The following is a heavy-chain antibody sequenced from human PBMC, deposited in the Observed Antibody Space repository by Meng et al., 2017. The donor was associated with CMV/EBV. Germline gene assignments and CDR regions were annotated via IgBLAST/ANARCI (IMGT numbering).Heavy chain of an antibody. D-gene: IGHD3-3*01. J-gene: IGHJ4*02. CDR3: ARDRGYYDFWSGYTPYFDY. V-gene: IGHV3-20*01. CDR1: GFTFDTYG. CDR2: INWNGGST. Sequence: GESLKISCAASGFTFDTYGMSWVRQAPGKGLEWVSGINWNGGSTGYADSVKGRFTISRDNAKNSLYLQINSVRAEDTALYHCARDRGYYDFWSGYTPYFDYWGQGTLVTVSS.